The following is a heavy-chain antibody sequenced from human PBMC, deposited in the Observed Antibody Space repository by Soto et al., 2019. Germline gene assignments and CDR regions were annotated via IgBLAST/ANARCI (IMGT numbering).Heavy chain of an antibody. D-gene: IGHD2-15*01. CDR3: ARALGYCSGGSCPRQDP. CDR2: ISGSGGST. CDR1: GFTFSSYA. Sequence: EVQLLESGGGLVQPGGSLRLSCAASGFTFSSYAMSWVRQAPGKGLEWVSAISGSGGSTYYADSVKGRFTISRDNAKNSLYLQMNSLRDEDTAVYYCARALGYCSGGSCPRQDPWGQGTLVTVSS. J-gene: IGHJ5*02. V-gene: IGHV3-23*01.